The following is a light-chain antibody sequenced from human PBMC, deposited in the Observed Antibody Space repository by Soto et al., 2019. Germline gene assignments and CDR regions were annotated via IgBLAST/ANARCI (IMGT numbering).Light chain of an antibody. J-gene: IGKJ1*01. V-gene: IGKV1-5*01. CDR3: HQYNYYRPT. CDR1: QPISTW. Sequence: DIQVTQSPSTLSASVGDRVTITCRASQPISTWLAWYQEKPGKAPKLLIYDASSLEGGVPSRFSGSGSGTESTLTISSLQPDDFATYYCHQYNYYRPTFGQGTKVDIK. CDR2: DAS.